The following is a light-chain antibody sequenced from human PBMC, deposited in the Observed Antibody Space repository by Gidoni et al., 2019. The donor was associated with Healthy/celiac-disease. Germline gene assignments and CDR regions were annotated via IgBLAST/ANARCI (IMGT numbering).Light chain of an antibody. J-gene: IGKJ4*01. CDR3: QQRSNWLT. V-gene: IGKV3-11*01. CDR1: QSVSSY. CDR2: DAS. Sequence: EIVLTQSPATLSLSPRERATLSCRASQSVSSYSAWYQQKPGQAPRLLIYDASNRATGIPARFSGSGSGTDFTLTISSLEPEDFAVYYCQQRSNWLTFGGGTKVEIK.